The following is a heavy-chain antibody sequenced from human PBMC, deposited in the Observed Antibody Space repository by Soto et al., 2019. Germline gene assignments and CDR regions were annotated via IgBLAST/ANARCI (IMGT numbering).Heavy chain of an antibody. V-gene: IGHV3-30*14. CDR3: ARSSVHIAAAGSHDL. CDR2: VSSDGTTK. J-gene: IGHJ5*02. Sequence: QVQLVESGGGVVQPGASLRLSCTASGFAFRSHAMQWVRQAPGKGLEWVAVVSSDGTTKYVADSLRGRFTISRDNFENTMSLQMNNLRPEDTALYYCARSSVHIAAAGSHDLWGPGTLVTVSS. CDR1: GFAFRSHA. D-gene: IGHD6-13*01.